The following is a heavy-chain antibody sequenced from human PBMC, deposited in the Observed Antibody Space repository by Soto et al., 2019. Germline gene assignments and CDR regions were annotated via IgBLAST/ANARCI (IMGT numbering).Heavy chain of an antibody. D-gene: IGHD3-9*01. V-gene: IGHV4-39*01. J-gene: IGHJ6*02. CDR1: GCSIGSSSYY. CDR2: IYYSGST. Sequence: SDTLSHTCTISGCSIGSSSYYWGWIRQPPGKGLEWIGSIYYSGSTYYNPSLKSRVTISVDTSKNQFSLKLSSVTAADTAVYYCARHISDLDVWGQGTTVT. CDR3: ARHISDLDV.